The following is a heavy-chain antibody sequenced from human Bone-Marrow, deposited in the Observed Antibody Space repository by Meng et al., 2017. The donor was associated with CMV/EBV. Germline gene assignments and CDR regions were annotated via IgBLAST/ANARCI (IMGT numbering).Heavy chain of an antibody. CDR2: RNQSGST. J-gene: IGHJ5*02. Sequence: GVFGGEYWSGNRKPRGRGREWRGERNQSGSTNDNTDRKSRDTISVDTSKNQFSLKLSSVTAADTAVYYCARRRIAAAGQRMRRWFDPWGQGTLVTVSS. D-gene: IGHD6-13*01. V-gene: IGHV4-34*01. CDR1: GVFGGEY. CDR3: ARRRIAAAGQRMRRWFDP.